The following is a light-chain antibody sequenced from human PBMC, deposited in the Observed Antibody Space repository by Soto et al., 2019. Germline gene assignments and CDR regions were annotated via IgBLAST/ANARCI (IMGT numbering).Light chain of an antibody. V-gene: IGLV2-14*01. J-gene: IGLJ1*01. Sequence: QSALTQPASVSGSPGQSITISCTGTSSDVGGYNYVSWYQQHPGKAAKLMIYDVSNRPSGISNRASGSKSGNTASLTISGLQADDEADYYCSSYTSSSIRFGTGTKLTVL. CDR2: DVS. CDR3: SSYTSSSIR. CDR1: SSDVGGYNY.